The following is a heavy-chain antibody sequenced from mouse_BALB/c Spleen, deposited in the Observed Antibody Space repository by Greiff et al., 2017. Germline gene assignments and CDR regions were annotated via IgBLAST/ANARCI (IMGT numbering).Heavy chain of an antibody. CDR2: ISSGGSYT. J-gene: IGHJ3*01. Sequence: EVHLVESGGGLVKPGGSLKLSCAASGFTFSSYAMSWVRQSPEKRLEWVAEISSGGSYTYYPDTVTGRFTISRDNAKNTLYLEMSSLRSEDTAMYYCARQDGNGGWFAYWGQGTLVTVSA. V-gene: IGHV5-9-4*01. D-gene: IGHD2-1*01. CDR1: GFTFSSYA. CDR3: ARQDGNGGWFAY.